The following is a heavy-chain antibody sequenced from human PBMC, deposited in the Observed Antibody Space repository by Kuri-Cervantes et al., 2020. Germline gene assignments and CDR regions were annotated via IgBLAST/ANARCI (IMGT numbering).Heavy chain of an antibody. J-gene: IGHJ4*02. V-gene: IGHV3-23*01. CDR2: ISGSGGST. Sequence: ETLSLTCAASGFTFSSYAMSWVRQAPGKGLEWVSAISGSGGSTYYADSVKGRFTISRDNSKNSLYLQMNSLRAEDTAVYYCHGDYVGQDGWPTDYWGQGTLVTVSS. D-gene: IGHD4-17*01. CDR3: HGDYVGQDGWPTDY. CDR1: GFTFSSYA.